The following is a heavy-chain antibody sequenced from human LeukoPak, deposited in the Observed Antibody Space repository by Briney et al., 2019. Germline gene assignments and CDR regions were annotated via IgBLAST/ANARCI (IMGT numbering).Heavy chain of an antibody. V-gene: IGHV1-2*02. D-gene: IGHD2-15*01. Sequence: ASVKVSCKASGYTFTGYYMHWARQAPGQGLEWMGWINPNSGGTNYAQKFQGRVTMTRDTSISTAYMELSRLRSDDTAVYYCARDWISYCSGGSCYLFDYWGQGTLVTVSS. J-gene: IGHJ4*02. CDR3: ARDWISYCSGGSCYLFDY. CDR2: INPNSGGT. CDR1: GYTFTGYY.